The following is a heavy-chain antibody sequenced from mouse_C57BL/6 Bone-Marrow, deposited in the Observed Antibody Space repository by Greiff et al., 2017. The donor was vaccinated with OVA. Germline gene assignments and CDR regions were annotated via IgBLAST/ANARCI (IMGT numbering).Heavy chain of an antibody. D-gene: IGHD1-1*01. Sequence: VQLQQSGAELVRPGASVKLSCTASGFNIKDDYMHWVKQRPEQGLEWIGWIDPENGDTEYASKFQGKAPITADTSSNTAYLQLSSLTSADTAVYYCTTLLRDWFAYWGQGTLVTVSA. J-gene: IGHJ3*01. V-gene: IGHV14-4*01. CDR2: IDPENGDT. CDR1: GFNIKDDY. CDR3: TTLLRDWFAY.